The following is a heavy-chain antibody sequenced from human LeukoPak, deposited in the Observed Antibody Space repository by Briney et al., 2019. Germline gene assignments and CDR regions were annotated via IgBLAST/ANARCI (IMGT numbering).Heavy chain of an antibody. CDR2: INSDGSST. J-gene: IGHJ4*02. V-gene: IGHV3-74*01. CDR3: ARDPSLR. D-gene: IGHD4-17*01. CDR1: AFTFCDYY. Sequence: PGGSLRFSCAASAFTFCDYYLSWLRQAPGKGLVWVSRINSDGSSTSYADSVKGRFTISRDNAKNTLYLQMNSLRAEDTAVYYCARDPSLRWGQGTLVTVSS.